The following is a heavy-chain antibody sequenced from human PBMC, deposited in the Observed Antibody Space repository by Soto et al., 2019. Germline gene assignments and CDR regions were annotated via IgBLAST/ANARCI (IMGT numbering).Heavy chain of an antibody. V-gene: IGHV1-8*01. CDR2: MNPNTGNS. D-gene: IGHD1-1*01. CDR3: ARRAETNGWNGFGADKYYFDF. J-gene: IGHJ4*02. Sequence: QVQLVQSGAEVRKPGASVKVSCEASGYTFTSYDISWVRQAPGQGLEWMGWMNPNTGNSGYAQRFQGRVSMTSDTYISTAHMELSRVRSEDTAVYYCARRAETNGWNGFGADKYYFDFWGQGTLVTVSS. CDR1: GYTFTSYD.